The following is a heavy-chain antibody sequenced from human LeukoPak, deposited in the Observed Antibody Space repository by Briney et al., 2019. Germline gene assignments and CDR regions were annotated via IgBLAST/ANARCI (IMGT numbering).Heavy chain of an antibody. CDR3: ARDLYGGDFYFDH. V-gene: IGHV1-46*01. Sequence: ASVKVSCKASGYTLTRYYMNWVRQAPGQGLEWMGFINPSGGSTNYAQKFQGRVTMTRDTSTSTVYMELSSLRSEDTAVYSCARDLYGGDFYFDHWGQGTLVTVSS. J-gene: IGHJ4*02. CDR2: INPSGGST. CDR1: GYTLTRYY. D-gene: IGHD4-23*01.